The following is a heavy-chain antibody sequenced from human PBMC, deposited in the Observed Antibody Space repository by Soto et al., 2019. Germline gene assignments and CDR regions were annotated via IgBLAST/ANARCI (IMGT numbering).Heavy chain of an antibody. CDR2: ISGTGSRT. V-gene: IGHV3-23*01. CDR1: GFSFGDYA. CDR3: ARGGRYTYGYGDYSYGMDV. D-gene: IGHD5-18*01. J-gene: IGHJ6*02. Sequence: EVQVLESGGGLVQPGGSLRLSCAVSGFSFGDYAMSWVRQAPGKGLEWVSGISGTGSRTSYADSVRGRFTISRDNVNNTLSLQMDSLRAEDTAVYYCARGGRYTYGYGDYSYGMDVWGQGTTVTVSS.